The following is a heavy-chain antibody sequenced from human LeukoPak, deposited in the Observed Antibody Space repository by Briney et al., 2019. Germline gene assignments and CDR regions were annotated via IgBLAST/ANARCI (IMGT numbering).Heavy chain of an antibody. J-gene: IGHJ4*02. Sequence: SETLSLTCAVYGGSFSGYYWSWIRQPPGKGLEWIGEINHSGSTNYNPSLKSRVTISVDTSMNQFSLKLSSVTAADTAVYYCARVVSSGWYPFDYWGQGTLVTVSS. CDR3: ARVVSSGWYPFDY. CDR1: GGSFSGYY. V-gene: IGHV4-34*01. D-gene: IGHD6-19*01. CDR2: INHSGST.